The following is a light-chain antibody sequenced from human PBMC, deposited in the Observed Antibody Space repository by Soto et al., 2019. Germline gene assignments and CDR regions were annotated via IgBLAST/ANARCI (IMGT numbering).Light chain of an antibody. V-gene: IGKV1-6*01. Sequence: AIQMTQSPSSLSASVGDRVPITCRASQGISTDLGWYQQKPGKAPKLLIYAASSLQSGVPSRFSGSGSGTDFTLTISSLQPEDFATYYCLQDYNYPRTFGQGTKVEIK. CDR1: QGISTD. J-gene: IGKJ1*01. CDR2: AAS. CDR3: LQDYNYPRT.